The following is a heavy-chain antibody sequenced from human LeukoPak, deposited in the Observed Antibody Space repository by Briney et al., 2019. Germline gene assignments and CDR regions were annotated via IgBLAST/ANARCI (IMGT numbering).Heavy chain of an antibody. V-gene: IGHV7-4-1*02. J-gene: IGHJ4*02. CDR2: INTNTGDP. D-gene: IGHD3-10*01. CDR3: AVRDSGSSYLRVGY. CDR1: GYIFTNYG. Sequence: ASVKVSCKASGYIFTNYGVNWVRQAPGQGLEWVGWINTNTGDPMYAQDFTGRFVFSFDASVSTAYLQISSLKAEDTAVYYCAVRDSGSSYLRVGYWGQGTPVIVSS.